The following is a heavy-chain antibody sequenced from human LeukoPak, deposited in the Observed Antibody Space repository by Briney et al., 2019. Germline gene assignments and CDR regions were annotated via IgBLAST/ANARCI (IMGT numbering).Heavy chain of an antibody. Sequence: GRSLRLSCAASGFTFSSYGMHWVRQAPGMGLEWVAIIWYDGNNKYCADSVKGRFTISRDNSKNTLYLQMNSLRVEDTAVCYCARDLSGSAIDYWGQGTLVTVSS. J-gene: IGHJ4*02. CDR3: ARDLSGSAIDY. CDR1: GFTFSSYG. V-gene: IGHV3-33*01. D-gene: IGHD1-26*01. CDR2: IWYDGNNK.